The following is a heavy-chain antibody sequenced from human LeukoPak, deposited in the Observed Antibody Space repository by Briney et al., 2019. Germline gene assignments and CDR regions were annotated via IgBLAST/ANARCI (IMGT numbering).Heavy chain of an antibody. D-gene: IGHD3-10*01. V-gene: IGHV3-21*01. CDR1: GFTFSRYS. J-gene: IGHJ4*02. CDR3: ARGYGSGSYYTSYDY. CDR2: ISSSSSYI. Sequence: PGGSLRLSCAASGFTFSRYSMNWVRQAPGKGLEWVSSISSSSSYIYYADSVKGRFTISRDNAKNSLYLQMNSLRAEDTAVYYCARGYGSGSYYTSYDYWGQGTLVTVSS.